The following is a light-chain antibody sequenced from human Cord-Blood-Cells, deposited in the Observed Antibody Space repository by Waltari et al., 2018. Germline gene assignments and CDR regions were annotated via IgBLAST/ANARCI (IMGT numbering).Light chain of an antibody. CDR1: SSNIGNNA. CDR3: AAWDDSLNGGV. V-gene: IGLV1-36*01. CDR2: YDD. J-gene: IGLJ3*02. Sequence: QSVLTQPPSVSEAPRQRVTISCSGSSSNIGNNAVNWYQQLPGKAPKLLIYYDDLLPSGVSGRVSGAKSGTSDALAISGRQSEDEADYYCAAWDDSLNGGVFGGGTKLTVL.